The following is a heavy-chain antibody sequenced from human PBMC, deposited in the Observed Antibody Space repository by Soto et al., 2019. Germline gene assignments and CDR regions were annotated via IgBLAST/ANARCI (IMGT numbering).Heavy chain of an antibody. Sequence: SVKVSCKASGYTFTSYYMHWVRQAPGQGLEWMGIINPSGGSTSYAQKFQGRVTMTRDTSTSTVYMELSSLRSEDTAVYYCARGNLGYCSSTSCRDEPYNWFDPWGQGTLVTVSS. CDR3: ARGNLGYCSSTSCRDEPYNWFDP. CDR1: GYTFTSYY. V-gene: IGHV1-46*01. J-gene: IGHJ5*02. CDR2: INPSGGST. D-gene: IGHD2-2*01.